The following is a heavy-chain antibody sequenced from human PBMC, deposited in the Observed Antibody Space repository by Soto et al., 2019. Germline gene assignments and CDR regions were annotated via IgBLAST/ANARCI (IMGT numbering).Heavy chain of an antibody. CDR3: AKGSQYDILTAYHAFDS. CDR2: IKKDGSER. Sequence: GSLRLSCEASGFTVSRFWMTWVRQAAGTGLEWVANIKKDGSERYYVDSVKGRFAISRDNSKNTLHLEMNRLRADDTAVYYCAKGSQYDILTAYHAFDSWGQGTLVTVSS. D-gene: IGHD3-9*01. V-gene: IGHV3-7*03. CDR1: GFTVSRFW. J-gene: IGHJ4*02.